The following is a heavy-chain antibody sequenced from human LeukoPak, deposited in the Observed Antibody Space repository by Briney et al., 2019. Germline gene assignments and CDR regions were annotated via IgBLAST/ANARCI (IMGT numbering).Heavy chain of an antibody. CDR3: ARLYYYDSSGHPRAFDI. V-gene: IGHV4-34*01. J-gene: IGHJ3*02. Sequence: PSETLSLTCAVYGGSFSGYYWSWIRQPPGKGLEWIGEINHSGSTNYNPSLKSRVTISVDTSKNQFSLKLSSVTAADTAVYYCARLYYYDSSGHPRAFDIWGQGTMVTVSS. CDR2: INHSGST. CDR1: GGSFSGYY. D-gene: IGHD3-22*01.